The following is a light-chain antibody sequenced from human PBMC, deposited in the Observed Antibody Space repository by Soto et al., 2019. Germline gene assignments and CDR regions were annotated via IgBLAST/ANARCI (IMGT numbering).Light chain of an antibody. J-gene: IGLJ3*02. CDR2: DVN. CDR3: SSYGGNDNVL. Sequence: QSALTQPPSASGSPGQSVTISCAGTGSDVGGHNSVSWYQQHPGRAPKLIIFDVNRRPSGVPDRFSGSKSGNTASLTVSGLQAEDEADYFCSSYGGNDNVLFGGGTKLTVL. V-gene: IGLV2-8*01. CDR1: GSDVGGHNS.